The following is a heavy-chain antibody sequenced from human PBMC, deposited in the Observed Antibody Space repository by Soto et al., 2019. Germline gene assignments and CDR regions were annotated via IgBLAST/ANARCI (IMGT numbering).Heavy chain of an antibody. J-gene: IGHJ2*01. Sequence: EVQLVESGGGLVQPGGSLRLSCAASGLTFSSYEMNWVRQAPGKGLEWVSYISRSGSTIYYADSVKGRVTISRDNAKTSLYRQMNSRRAEDTAVYYCARDGRIRRPDWYFDLWGRGTLVTVSS. CDR3: ARDGRIRRPDWYFDL. D-gene: IGHD2-15*01. CDR2: ISRSGSTI. V-gene: IGHV3-48*03. CDR1: GLTFSSYE.